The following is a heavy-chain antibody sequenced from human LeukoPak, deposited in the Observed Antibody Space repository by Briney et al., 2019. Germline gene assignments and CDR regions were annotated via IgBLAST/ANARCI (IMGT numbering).Heavy chain of an antibody. J-gene: IGHJ4*02. V-gene: IGHV1-8*01. CDR3: ARGTYYDFWSGVYFDY. D-gene: IGHD3-3*01. CDR2: MNPNSGNT. CDR1: GYTFTSYD. Sequence: ASVKVSCKASGYTFTSYDINWVRQAPGQGLEWMGWMNPNSGNTDYAQKFQGRVTMTRNTSISTAYMELSSLRSEDTAVYYCARGTYYDFWSGVYFDYWGQGTLVTVSS.